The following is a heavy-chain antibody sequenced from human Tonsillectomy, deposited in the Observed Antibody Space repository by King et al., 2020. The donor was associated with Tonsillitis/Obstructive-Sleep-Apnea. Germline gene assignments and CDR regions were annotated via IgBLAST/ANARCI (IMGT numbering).Heavy chain of an antibody. CDR3: ARDSRSHYYDTSGYYTFEY. J-gene: IGHJ4*02. V-gene: IGHV1-18*01. Sequence: LVQSGAEVKKPGASVKVSCKASGYTFTTYGISWVRQAPGQGLEGMGWISAYNGDTNYAQKLQDRVTMTTDTSTSTAYMEVRSLRSDDTAVYYCARDSRSHYYDTSGYYTFEYWGQGTLVTVSS. CDR1: GYTFTTYG. CDR2: ISAYNGDT. D-gene: IGHD3-22*01.